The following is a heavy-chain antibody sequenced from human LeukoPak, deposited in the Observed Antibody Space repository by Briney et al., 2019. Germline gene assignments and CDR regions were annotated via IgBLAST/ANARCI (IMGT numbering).Heavy chain of an antibody. Sequence: SETLSLTCAVYGGSFSGYYWSWIRQPPGKGLEWIGDINHSGSTNYNPSLKSRVTMSVDTSKNQFSLKLSSVTAADTAVYYCARGDQGIAAAGDYWGQGTLVTVSS. CDR1: GGSFSGYY. V-gene: IGHV4-34*01. J-gene: IGHJ4*02. CDR2: INHSGST. CDR3: ARGDQGIAAAGDY. D-gene: IGHD6-13*01.